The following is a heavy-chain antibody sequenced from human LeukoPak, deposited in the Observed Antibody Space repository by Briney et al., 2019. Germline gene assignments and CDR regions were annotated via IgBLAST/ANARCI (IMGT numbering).Heavy chain of an antibody. CDR2: ISSSGTTI. D-gene: IGHD1-26*01. CDR3: ARRRDSGSLQHFDY. CDR1: SFTFITYG. Sequence: QSGGSLRLSCAASSFTFITYGMHWVRQAPGKGLEWVSYISSSGTTIYYADSVKGRFTISRDNAKNSLYLQMNSLRAEDTAVYYCARRRDSGSLQHFDYWGQGTLVTVSS. V-gene: IGHV3-48*04. J-gene: IGHJ4*02.